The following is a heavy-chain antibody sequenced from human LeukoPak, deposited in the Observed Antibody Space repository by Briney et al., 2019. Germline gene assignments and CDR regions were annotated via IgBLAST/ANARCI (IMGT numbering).Heavy chain of an antibody. D-gene: IGHD3-3*01. CDR1: GGSISSYY. CDR3: ARHDFFSPGGEFDP. V-gene: IGHV4-4*09. CDR2: IYTSGST. J-gene: IGHJ5*02. Sequence: SETLSLTCTVSGGSISSYYWSWIRQPPGKGLEWIGYIYTSGSTNYNPSLKSRVTISVDTSKNQFSLKLSSVTAADTAVYYCARHDFFSPGGEFDPWGQGTLVTVFS.